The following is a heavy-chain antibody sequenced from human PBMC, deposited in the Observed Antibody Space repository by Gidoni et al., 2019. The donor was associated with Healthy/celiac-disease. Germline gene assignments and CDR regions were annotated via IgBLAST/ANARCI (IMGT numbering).Heavy chain of an antibody. J-gene: IGHJ4*02. V-gene: IGHV4-59*01. CDR1: GGSTSSYY. D-gene: IGHD3-3*01. CDR3: ARVSRYDFWSGYLFDY. Sequence: QVQLQESGPGLVKPSETLSLTCTVSGGSTSSYYWSWIRQPPGKGLEWIGYIYYSGSTNYNPSLKSRVTISVDTSKNQFSLKLSSVTAADTAVYYCARVSRYDFWSGYLFDYWGQGTLVTVSS. CDR2: IYYSGST.